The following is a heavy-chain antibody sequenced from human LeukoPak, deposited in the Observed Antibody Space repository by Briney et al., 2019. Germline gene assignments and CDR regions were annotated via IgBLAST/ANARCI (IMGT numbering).Heavy chain of an antibody. J-gene: IGHJ4*02. Sequence: SETLSLTCTVSGGSVTTDYWSWIRQPPGKGLEWIGYISYTGSTNYNPSLKSRGTMSVDTSKSQFSLKLSSVTAADTAVYYCARVGDWNDLVYWGQGTLVTVSS. CDR3: ARVGDWNDLVY. V-gene: IGHV4-59*02. CDR2: ISYTGST. CDR1: GGSVTTDY. D-gene: IGHD1-1*01.